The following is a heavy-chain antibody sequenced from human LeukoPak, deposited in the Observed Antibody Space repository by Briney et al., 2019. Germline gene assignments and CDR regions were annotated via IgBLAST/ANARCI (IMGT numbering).Heavy chain of an antibody. CDR1: GYTFTTYG. Sequence: SVKVSWKASGYTFTTYGVSWVRQAPGQGLECMGRIIPILDITTYARKFRGRVTITADKSTSTAYMELSSLSSDDTAVYYCARDQGVTDPPPYGLDVWGQGTTVTVSS. J-gene: IGHJ6*02. V-gene: IGHV1-69*04. CDR2: IIPILDIT. D-gene: IGHD4-23*01. CDR3: ARDQGVTDPPPYGLDV.